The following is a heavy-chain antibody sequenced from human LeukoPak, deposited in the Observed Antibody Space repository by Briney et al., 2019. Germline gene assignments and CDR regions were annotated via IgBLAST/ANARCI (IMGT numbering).Heavy chain of an antibody. V-gene: IGHV4-4*09. J-gene: IGHJ4*02. CDR3: ARQSSSGYYRN. CDR1: GGSISSYY. CDR2: IYTSGST. Sequence: SETLSLTCTVSGGSISSYYWSWIRQPPGKGLGWIGYIYTSGSTNYNPSLKSRVTISVDTSKNQFSLKLSSVAAADTAVYYCARQSSSGYYRNWGQGTLVTVSS. D-gene: IGHD3-22*01.